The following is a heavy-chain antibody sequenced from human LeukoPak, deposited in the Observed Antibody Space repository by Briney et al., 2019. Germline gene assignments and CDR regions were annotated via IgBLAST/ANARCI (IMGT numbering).Heavy chain of an antibody. V-gene: IGHV1-2*04. Sequence: ASVKVSCKASGDTVTGYYMNRVRQAPGQWLEWMGWINPNSGGTNYAQKFQGWVTMTRDTSISTAYMELSRLRSDDTAVYYCARSDKMGDSEGDYFDYWGQGTLVTVSS. J-gene: IGHJ4*02. CDR1: GDTVTGYY. CDR2: INPNSGGT. D-gene: IGHD2-21*02. CDR3: ARSDKMGDSEGDYFDY.